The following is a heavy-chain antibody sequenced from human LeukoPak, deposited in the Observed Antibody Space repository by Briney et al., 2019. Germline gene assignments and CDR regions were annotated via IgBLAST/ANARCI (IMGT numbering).Heavy chain of an antibody. CDR3: ARDPSRVGATFHYYMDV. CDR1: GYTFTGYY. CDR2: INPSGGST. V-gene: IGHV1-46*01. J-gene: IGHJ6*03. Sequence: GASVKVSCKASGYTFTGYYMHWVRQAPGQGLEWMGIINPSGGSTSYAQKFQGRVTMTRDMSTSTVYMELSSLRSEDTAVYYCARDPSRVGATFHYYMDVWGKGTTVTVSS. D-gene: IGHD1-26*01.